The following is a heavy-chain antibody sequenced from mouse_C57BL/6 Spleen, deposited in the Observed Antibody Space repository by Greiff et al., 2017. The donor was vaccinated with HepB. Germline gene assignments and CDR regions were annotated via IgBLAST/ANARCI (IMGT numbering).Heavy chain of an antibody. CDR2: IDPSDSYT. Sequence: QVQLKQPGAELVKPGASVKLSCKASGYTFTSYWMQWVKQRPGQGLEWIGEIDPSDSYTNYNQKFKGKATLTVDTSSSTAYMQLSSLTSEDSAVYYCAREGNRYFDVWGTGTTVTVSS. V-gene: IGHV1-50*01. CDR3: AREGNRYFDV. CDR1: GYTFTSYW. J-gene: IGHJ1*03. D-gene: IGHD2-1*01.